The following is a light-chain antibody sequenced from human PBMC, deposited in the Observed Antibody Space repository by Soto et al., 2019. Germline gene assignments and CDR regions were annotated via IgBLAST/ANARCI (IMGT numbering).Light chain of an antibody. V-gene: IGLV2-14*01. Sequence: QAVVTQPASVSGSPGQSITISCTGTSSDVGNYNYVSWYQQHPGKAPKLMIYEVSNRPSGVSDRFSGSKSGNTASLTISGLQAEDEADYYCSSYTSSPSYVFGVGTKLTVL. J-gene: IGLJ1*01. CDR1: SSDVGNYNY. CDR2: EVS. CDR3: SSYTSSPSYV.